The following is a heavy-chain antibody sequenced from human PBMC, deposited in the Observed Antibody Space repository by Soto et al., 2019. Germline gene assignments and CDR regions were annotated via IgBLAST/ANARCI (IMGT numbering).Heavy chain of an antibody. CDR1: GYTFASCY. D-gene: IGHD2-2*03. Sequence: ASVEVSCKASGYTFASCYRRWVRQAPGQGLEWMGIINPISGGTNYAQKFQGRVTMTRDTSITTTYMELSRLTSGDTAVYYCARDSVGYCSRTRCYGQGYFDYWGQGALVTVSS. V-gene: IGHV1-2*02. CDR2: INPISGGT. J-gene: IGHJ4*02. CDR3: ARDSVGYCSRTRCYGQGYFDY.